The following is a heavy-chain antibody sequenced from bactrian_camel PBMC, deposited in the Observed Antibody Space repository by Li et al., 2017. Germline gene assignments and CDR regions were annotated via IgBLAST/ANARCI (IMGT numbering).Heavy chain of an antibody. Sequence: HVQLVESGGGSVQRGGSLRLSCVVSGHTATTRRCMAWFRQTPGREREGVASVTSDGITNYADSVQGRFSISQDSDKHTLYLQMNALEPNDTSTHFCAAVPHLVECVWVEYNTRWGQGTQVTVS. J-gene: IGHJ4*01. CDR2: VTSDGIT. CDR3: AAVPHLVECVWVEYNTR. CDR1: GHTATTRRC. D-gene: IGHD3*01. V-gene: IGHV3S53*01.